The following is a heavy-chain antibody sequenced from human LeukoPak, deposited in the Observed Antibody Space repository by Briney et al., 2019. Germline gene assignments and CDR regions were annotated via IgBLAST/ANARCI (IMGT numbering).Heavy chain of an antibody. CDR1: GGSINNNNYY. D-gene: IGHD2-8*01. CDR2: IHYSGRT. V-gene: IGHV4-31*03. CDR3: SRENGAFSPFGY. J-gene: IGHJ4*02. Sequence: PSETLSLTCTVSGGSINNNNYYWSWIRQHPGQGLEWIGYIHYSGRTFYNPSLKSRLTISVDTSNNQFSLKLTSVTAADTAVYYCSRENGAFSPFGYWGQGILVTV.